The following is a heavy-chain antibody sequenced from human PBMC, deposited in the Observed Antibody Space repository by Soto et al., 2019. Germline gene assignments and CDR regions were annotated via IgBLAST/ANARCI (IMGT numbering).Heavy chain of an antibody. CDR1: GFSLSTSGMR. J-gene: IGHJ4*01. CDR2: IDWDDDK. D-gene: IGHD6-19*01. CDR3: ARIAVAGTQFDY. Sequence: GSGPTLVNPTQTLTLTCTFSGFSLSTSGMRVSWIRQPPGKALEWLARIDWDDDKFYSTSLKTRLTISKDTSKNQVVLTMTNMDPVDTATYYCARIAVAGTQFDYCRHGTLLPVSS. V-gene: IGHV2-70*04.